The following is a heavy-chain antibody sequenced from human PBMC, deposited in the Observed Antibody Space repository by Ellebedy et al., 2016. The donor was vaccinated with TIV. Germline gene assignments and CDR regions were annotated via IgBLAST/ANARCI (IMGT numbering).Heavy chain of an antibody. CDR2: ISAYNDNT. CDR3: ARMVYYDSSGYLSDY. J-gene: IGHJ4*02. CDR1: GYTFSSYG. V-gene: IGHV1-18*01. Sequence: AASVKVSCKASGYTFSSYGISWVRQAPGQGLEWMGWISAYNDNTNYAQKLQGRVTMTTDTSTSTAYMELRRLRSDDTAVYYCARMVYYDSSGYLSDYWGQGTLVTVSS. D-gene: IGHD3-22*01.